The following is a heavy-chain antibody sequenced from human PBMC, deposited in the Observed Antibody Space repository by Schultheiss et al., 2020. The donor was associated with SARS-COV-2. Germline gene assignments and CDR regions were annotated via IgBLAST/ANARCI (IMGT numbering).Heavy chain of an antibody. CDR2: ISAYNGNT. D-gene: IGHD3-22*01. J-gene: IGHJ5*02. Sequence: ASVKVSCKASGYTFTSYGISWVRQAPGQGLEWMGWISAYNGNTNYAQKFQGRVTITADESTSTAYMELSSLRSEDTAVYYCARDRAMIVGSGWFDPWGQGTLVTVSS. CDR3: ARDRAMIVGSGWFDP. V-gene: IGHV1-18*01. CDR1: GYTFTSYG.